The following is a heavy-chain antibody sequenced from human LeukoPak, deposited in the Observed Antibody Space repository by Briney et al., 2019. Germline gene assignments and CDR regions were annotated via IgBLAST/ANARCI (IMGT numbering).Heavy chain of an antibody. CDR2: ISGSGGST. CDR3: AMGGEYYFDY. J-gene: IGHJ4*02. V-gene: IGHV3-23*01. CDR1: RFTFSSYA. Sequence: PGGSLRLSCAASRFTFSSYAMSWVRQAPGKGLEWVSAISGSGGSTYYADSVKGRFTISRDNSKNTLYLQMNSLRAEDTAVYYFAMGGEYYFDYWGQGTLVTVSS. D-gene: IGHD3-16*01.